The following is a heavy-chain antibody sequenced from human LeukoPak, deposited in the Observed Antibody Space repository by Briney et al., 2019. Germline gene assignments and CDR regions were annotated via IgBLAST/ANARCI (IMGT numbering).Heavy chain of an antibody. CDR2: ITRTSSYI. Sequence: KPGGSLRLSCAASGSSSGDYSMNWVPQAPGKGLEWVSSITRTSSYIYYTDSMKGRFTISRDNAKKSLYLQMNTLRAEDTALYYCARAPSAGDYCPWYFDLWGRGTLVTVSS. J-gene: IGHJ2*01. CDR3: ARAPSAGDYCPWYFDL. CDR1: GSSSGDYS. D-gene: IGHD7-27*01. V-gene: IGHV3-21*01.